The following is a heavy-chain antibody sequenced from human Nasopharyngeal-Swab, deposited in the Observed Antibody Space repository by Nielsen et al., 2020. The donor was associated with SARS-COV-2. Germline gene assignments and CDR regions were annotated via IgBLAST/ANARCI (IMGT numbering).Heavy chain of an antibody. V-gene: IGHV4-39*01. D-gene: IGHD6-13*01. J-gene: IGHJ5*02. Sequence: SETLSLTCAVSGDSISTGRYSWDWIRQPPGKGLEWIGSIYYSGTTYYNPSLKSRVPISVDTSKNHFSLKLNSATAADTAVYYCARWSSWYNWLDPWGQGTQVIVSS. CDR3: ARWSSWYNWLDP. CDR1: GDSISTGRYS. CDR2: IYYSGTT.